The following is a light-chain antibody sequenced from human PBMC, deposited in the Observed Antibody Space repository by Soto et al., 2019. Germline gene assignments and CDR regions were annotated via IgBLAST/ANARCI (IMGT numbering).Light chain of an antibody. V-gene: IGKV3-15*01. Sequence: EIVLTQSPAILSLSPGERATLSCRASQSVDSFLAWFQQKPGQGPRLLIYDASNRATGIPDRFSGSGSGTEFTLTISSLQSEDFAVYYCQKYNNWPPITFGQGTRLEIK. CDR1: QSVDSF. CDR2: DAS. CDR3: QKYNNWPPIT. J-gene: IGKJ5*01.